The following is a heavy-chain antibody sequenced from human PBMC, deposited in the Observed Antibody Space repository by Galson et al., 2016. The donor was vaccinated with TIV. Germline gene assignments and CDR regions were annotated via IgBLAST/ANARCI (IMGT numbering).Heavy chain of an antibody. CDR1: GDIFVSYA. CDR3: ARDPYYYASNGPPAFHI. Sequence: SVKVSCKASGDIFVSYAISWVRQAPGQGLEWMGRIIPMFGTANYVQKFKGRVTITADKSTSTAYMELSSMRSEDSAIYLCARDPYYYASNGPPAFHIWGQGTTVTVSS. J-gene: IGHJ3*02. V-gene: IGHV1-69*06. D-gene: IGHD3-22*01. CDR2: IIPMFGTA.